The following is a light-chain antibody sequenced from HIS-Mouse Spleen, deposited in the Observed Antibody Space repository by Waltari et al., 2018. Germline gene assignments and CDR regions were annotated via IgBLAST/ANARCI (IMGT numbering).Light chain of an antibody. CDR2: EVS. CDR3: SSYAGSNNSLYV. J-gene: IGLJ1*01. CDR1: RSDAGGYKY. V-gene: IGLV2-8*01. Sequence: QSALTQPPSASGSPGQSVTLPCTGTRSDAGGYKYVSLYQQHPGKAPQLMIYEVSKRPSGVPDRFSGSKSGNTASLTVSGLQAEDEADYYCSSYAGSNNSLYVFGTGTKVTVL.